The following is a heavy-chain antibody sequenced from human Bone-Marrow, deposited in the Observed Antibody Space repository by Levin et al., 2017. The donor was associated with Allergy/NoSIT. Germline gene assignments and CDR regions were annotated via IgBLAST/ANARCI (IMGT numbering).Heavy chain of an antibody. CDR3: AKGPYCNGGTCFPTDDSFNV. CDR2: ISGSGASI. J-gene: IGHJ3*01. CDR1: GFIFGNYG. V-gene: IGHV3-23*01. D-gene: IGHD2-15*01. Sequence: TGGSLRLSCEASGFIFGNYGMSWVRQVQGKGLEWVATISGSGASIYLADSVKGHFSISRDNSKNTLYLHINNLRVEDTAVYHCAKGPYCNGGTCFPTDDSFNVWGQGTKVTVSS.